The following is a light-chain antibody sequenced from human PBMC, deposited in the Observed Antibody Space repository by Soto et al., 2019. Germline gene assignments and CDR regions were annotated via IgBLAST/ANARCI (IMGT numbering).Light chain of an antibody. J-gene: IGKJ1*01. CDR1: QGISSY. CDR3: QQYYSYPRT. V-gene: IGKV1-8*01. CDR2: AAS. Sequence: AIRMTQSPSSFSASTGDRVTITCRASQGISSYLAWYQQKPGKAPKLLIYAASTLQSGVPSRFSGSGSGTVFTLTISCLQSEDFATYYCQQYYSYPRTFVQGTKVEIK.